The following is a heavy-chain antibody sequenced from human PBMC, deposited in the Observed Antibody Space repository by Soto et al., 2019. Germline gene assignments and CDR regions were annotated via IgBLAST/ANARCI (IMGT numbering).Heavy chain of an antibody. V-gene: IGHV1-69*01. CDR1: GGTFDNFI. Sequence: QVQLVQSGAEVKEPGSSVRVSCKASGGTFDNFIMNWVRQTPGQGLEWMGGIVPMLGTPTYAEKFKGRVTISATESTSMMCMEVTTLNSADTAIYYCARNVTYSSSLSQYSGMDVWGQGTTVTVAS. CDR3: ARNVTYSSSLSQYSGMDV. D-gene: IGHD1-26*01. J-gene: IGHJ6*02. CDR2: IVPMLGTP.